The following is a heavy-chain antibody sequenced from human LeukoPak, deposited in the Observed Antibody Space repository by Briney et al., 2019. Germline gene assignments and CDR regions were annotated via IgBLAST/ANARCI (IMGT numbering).Heavy chain of an antibody. CDR1: GCSISSYY. CDR2: IYYSGST. D-gene: IGHD4-17*01. V-gene: IGHV4-59*01. J-gene: IGHJ4*02. CDR3: ARQDYGDYDYYFDY. Sequence: PSETLSLTCTVSGCSISSYYWSWIRQPPGKGLEWIGYIYYSGSTNYNPSLKSRVTISVGTSKNQFSLKLSSVTAADTAVYYCARQDYGDYDYYFDYWGQGTLVTVSS.